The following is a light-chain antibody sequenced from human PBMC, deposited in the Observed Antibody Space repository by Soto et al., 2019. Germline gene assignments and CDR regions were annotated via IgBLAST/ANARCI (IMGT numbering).Light chain of an antibody. Sequence: QSVLTQPPSVSGAPGQRVTISCNGTSSNIGAGYDVHWYQQFPRAAPKLLIYGNTDRPSGIPDRFSGSKSGTSASLAITGLQAEDEADYYCQSYDSSLRGRVFGGGTQLTVL. V-gene: IGLV1-40*01. J-gene: IGLJ2*01. CDR3: QSYDSSLRGRV. CDR1: SSNIGAGYD. CDR2: GNT.